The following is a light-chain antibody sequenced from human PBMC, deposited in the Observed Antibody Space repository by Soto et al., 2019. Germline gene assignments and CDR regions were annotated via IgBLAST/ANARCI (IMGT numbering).Light chain of an antibody. V-gene: IGKV1-39*01. CDR3: QQYYSYWT. CDR1: QSISSY. CDR2: AAS. J-gene: IGKJ1*01. Sequence: DIQMTQSPSSLSASVGDRVTITCRASQSISSYLNWYQQKPGKAPKLLIYAASSLQSGVPSRFSGSGSGAEFTLTISSLQTDDLATYHCQQYYSYWTFGQGTKVDI.